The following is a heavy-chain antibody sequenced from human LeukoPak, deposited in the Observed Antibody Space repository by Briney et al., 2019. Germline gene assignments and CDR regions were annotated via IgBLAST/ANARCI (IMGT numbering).Heavy chain of an antibody. CDR1: GGSFSGYY. Sequence: SETLSLTCAVYGGSFSGYYWNWIRQPPGKGLEWIGEINHSGSTNYNPSLKSRVTISVDTSKNQFSLKLSSVTAADTAVYYCARGRVLWFGELRTLYNWFDPWGQGTLVTVSS. CDR2: INHSGST. CDR3: ARGRVLWFGELRTLYNWFDP. J-gene: IGHJ5*02. V-gene: IGHV4-34*01. D-gene: IGHD3-10*01.